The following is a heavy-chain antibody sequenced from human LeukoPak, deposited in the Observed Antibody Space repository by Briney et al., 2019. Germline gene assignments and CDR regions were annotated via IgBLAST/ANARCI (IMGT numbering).Heavy chain of an antibody. CDR3: ARSAWELPPTYYFDY. Sequence: PGGSLRLSCAASGFIFSSYWMSWVRQAPGKGLEWVANIKQDGSEKHYVDSVKGRFTISRDNAKNSLYLQMNSLRVEDTAVYYCARSAWELPPTYYFDYWGQGTLVTVSS. D-gene: IGHD3-10*01. V-gene: IGHV3-7*01. CDR2: IKQDGSEK. CDR1: GFIFSSYW. J-gene: IGHJ4*02.